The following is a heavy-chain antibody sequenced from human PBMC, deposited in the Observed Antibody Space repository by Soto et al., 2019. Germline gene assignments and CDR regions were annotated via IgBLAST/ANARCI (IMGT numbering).Heavy chain of an antibody. D-gene: IGHD3-3*01. CDR3: ATDRVRFLEWDPAYYYGLDV. CDR1: GGSFSGYY. Sequence: SETLSLTCAVYGGSFSGYYWSWIRQPPGKGLEWIGEINHSGSTNYNPSLKSRVTISVDTSKNQFSLKLSSVTAADTAVYYCATDRVRFLEWDPAYYYGLDVWGQGTTVTVSS. V-gene: IGHV4-34*01. CDR2: INHSGST. J-gene: IGHJ6*02.